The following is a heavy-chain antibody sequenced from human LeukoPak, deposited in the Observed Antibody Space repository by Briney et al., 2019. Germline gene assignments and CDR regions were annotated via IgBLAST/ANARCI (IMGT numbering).Heavy chain of an antibody. CDR3: ARRVGATAGFDY. CDR2: TYYGGTT. V-gene: IGHV4-59*02. Sequence: SETLSLTCSVSGASVTGTYWSWVRQTPGKGLEWIAYTYYGGTTEYNPSLKSRVTISVDTSKNQFSLKLSSVTAADTAVYYCARRVGATAGFDYWGQGTLVTVSS. J-gene: IGHJ4*02. D-gene: IGHD1-26*01. CDR1: GASVTGTY.